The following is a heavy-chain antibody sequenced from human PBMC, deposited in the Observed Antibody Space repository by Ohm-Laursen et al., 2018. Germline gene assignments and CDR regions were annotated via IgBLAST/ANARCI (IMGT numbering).Heavy chain of an antibody. V-gene: IGHV3-21*01. CDR1: GFTFSSYS. CDR3: ARGPKDSSGYYFERSN. J-gene: IGHJ4*02. CDR2: ISSSSSYI. D-gene: IGHD3-22*01. Sequence: SLRLSCTASGFTFSSYSMHWVRQAPGKGLEWVSSISSSSSYIYYADSVKGRFTISRDNAKNSLYLQMNSLRAEDKAVYYCARGPKDSSGYYFERSNWGQGTLVTVSS.